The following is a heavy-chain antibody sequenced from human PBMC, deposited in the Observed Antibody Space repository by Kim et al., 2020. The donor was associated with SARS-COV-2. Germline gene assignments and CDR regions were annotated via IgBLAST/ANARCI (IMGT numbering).Heavy chain of an antibody. D-gene: IGHD3-10*01. CDR2: IIPIFGTA. J-gene: IGHJ4*02. V-gene: IGHV1-69*13. Sequence: SVKVSCKASGGTFSSYAISWVRQAPGQGLEWMGGIIPIFGTANYAQKFQGRVTITADESTSTAYMELSSLRSEDTAVYYCSFNTYYYGSGTMGAFDYWGQGTLVTVSS. CDR3: SFNTYYYGSGTMGAFDY. CDR1: GGTFSSYA.